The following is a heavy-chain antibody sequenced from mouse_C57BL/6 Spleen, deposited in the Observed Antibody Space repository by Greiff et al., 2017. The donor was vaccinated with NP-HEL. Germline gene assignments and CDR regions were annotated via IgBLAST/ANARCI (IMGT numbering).Heavy chain of an antibody. Sequence: VQLQQSGTVLARPGASVKMSCKTSGYTFTSYWMHWVKQRPGPGLEWIGAIYPGNSDTSYKQKFKGKAKLTAVTSTIPAYMELSSLTNEDSAVYYCTRSNWDLYYFDYWGQGTTLTVSS. V-gene: IGHV1-5*01. CDR3: TRSNWDLYYFDY. D-gene: IGHD4-1*01. J-gene: IGHJ2*01. CDR2: IYPGNSDT. CDR1: GYTFTSYW.